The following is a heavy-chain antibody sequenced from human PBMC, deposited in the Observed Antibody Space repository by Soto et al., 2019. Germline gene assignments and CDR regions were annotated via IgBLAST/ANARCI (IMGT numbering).Heavy chain of an antibody. CDR1: GFTFRSYA. CDR3: AKGYMSRAQFDN. D-gene: IGHD1-20*01. CDR2: INAGGDST. J-gene: IGHJ4*02. V-gene: IGHV3-23*01. Sequence: GGSLRLSCAASGFTFRSYALSWVRQAPGKGLGWVSAINAGGDSTYYAGSVRGRFTISRDNSKNTLYRQMNSLRAEDTAVYYCAKGYMSRAQFDNWGQGTLVTVSS.